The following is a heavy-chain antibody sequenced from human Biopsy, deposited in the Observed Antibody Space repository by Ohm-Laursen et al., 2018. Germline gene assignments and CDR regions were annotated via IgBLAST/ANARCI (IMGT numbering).Heavy chain of an antibody. D-gene: IGHD4-23*01. Sequence: SETLSLTCVVFGKTFSDYQWSWIRQPPGKGLEWIGQINQAGTTNYNPSLKSRVSISADASKYEFSLRLTSVTAADTAVYLCGNEVHGGGYWGLGAQVTVSS. CDR1: GKTFSDYQ. CDR2: INQAGTT. CDR3: GNEVHGGGY. V-gene: IGHV4-34*08. J-gene: IGHJ4*02.